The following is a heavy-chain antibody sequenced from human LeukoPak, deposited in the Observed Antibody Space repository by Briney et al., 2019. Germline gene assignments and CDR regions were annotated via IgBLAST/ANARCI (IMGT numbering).Heavy chain of an antibody. D-gene: IGHD2-8*01. V-gene: IGHV5-51*01. CDR2: IYPGDSDT. Sequence: GGSLRLSCAASGFSFSSYGMSWVRQAPGKGLEWMGIIYPGDSDTRYSPSFQGQVTISADKSINTAYLQWSSLRASDTAMYYCGRLMAEGTFDYWGQGTLVTVSS. J-gene: IGHJ4*02. CDR3: GRLMAEGTFDY. CDR1: GFSFSSYG.